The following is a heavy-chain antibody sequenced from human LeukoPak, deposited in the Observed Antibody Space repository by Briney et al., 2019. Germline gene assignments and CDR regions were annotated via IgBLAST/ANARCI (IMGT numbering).Heavy chain of an antibody. CDR1: GFTFSSYG. CDR3: AKEDLGYCSGGSCYSSLRPPDY. Sequence: GGPLRLSCAASGFTFSSYGMHWVRQAPGKGLEWVAFIRYDGSNKYYADSVKGRFTISRDNSKNTLYLQMNSLRAEDTAVYYCAKEDLGYCSGGSCYSSLRPPDYWGQGTLVTVSS. D-gene: IGHD2-15*01. V-gene: IGHV3-30*02. J-gene: IGHJ4*02. CDR2: IRYDGSNK.